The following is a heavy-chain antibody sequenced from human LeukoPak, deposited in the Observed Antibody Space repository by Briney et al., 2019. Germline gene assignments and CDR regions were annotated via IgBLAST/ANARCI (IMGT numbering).Heavy chain of an antibody. D-gene: IGHD6-13*01. CDR2: IYYSGST. J-gene: IGHJ1*01. CDR3: AISQDSSSWYNFQH. Sequence: PSETLSLTCTVSGGSISSGGYYLSWIRRHPGKGLEWIGYIYYSGSTYYNPSLKSRVTISVDTSKNQFSLKLSSVTAADTAVYYCAISQDSSSWYNFQHWGQGTLVTVSS. CDR1: GGSISSGGYY. V-gene: IGHV4-31*03.